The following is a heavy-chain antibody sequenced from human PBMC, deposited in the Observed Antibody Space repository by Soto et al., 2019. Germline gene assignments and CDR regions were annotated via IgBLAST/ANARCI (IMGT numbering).Heavy chain of an antibody. CDR3: ATEPIYYNDGSGYCPLDHWGQGTLVTVSSDV. D-gene: IGHD3-22*01. V-gene: IGHV1-18*04. J-gene: IGHJ6*02. CDR2: ISAHNGDT. Sequence: ASVKVSCKASGYSFATYGFSWVRQAPGKGLECVGWISAHNGDTHYSQKFQGRVTLTTDTSTNTGYMELRSLPSDDTAVYFCATEPIYYNDGSGYCPLDHWGQGTLVTVSSDVWGQGTTVTVSS. CDR1: GYSFATYG.